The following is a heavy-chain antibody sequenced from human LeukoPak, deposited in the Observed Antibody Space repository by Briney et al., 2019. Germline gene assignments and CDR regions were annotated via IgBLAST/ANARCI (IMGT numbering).Heavy chain of an antibody. J-gene: IGHJ4*02. D-gene: IGHD6-13*01. CDR1: GFTFSYYG. Sequence: GGSLRLSCAASGFTFSYYGINWVRQAPGKGLEWVSFISTTSSYIYYADSVKGRFTISRDNSKNTLYLQMNSLRAEDTAVYYCAREGRWYSSSWYFDYWGQGTLVTVSS. CDR2: ISTTSSYI. CDR3: AREGRWYSSSWYFDY. V-gene: IGHV3-21*01.